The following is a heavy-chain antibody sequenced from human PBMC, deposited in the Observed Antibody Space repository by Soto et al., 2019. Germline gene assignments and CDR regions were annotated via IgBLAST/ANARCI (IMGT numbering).Heavy chain of an antibody. D-gene: IGHD1-26*01. Sequence: QVQLQESGPGLVKPSETLSLSCTVSGGSISSYYWSWFRQSPGKRMEWIGYVHHSWGSSYNPSLQSRVAISLDTSKSQVSLKVTSVTATDTAVYYCARQGVGPLHGLVDVWGQGTTVTVSS. V-gene: IGHV4-59*08. CDR1: GGSISSYY. J-gene: IGHJ6*02. CDR2: VHHSWGS. CDR3: ARQGVGPLHGLVDV.